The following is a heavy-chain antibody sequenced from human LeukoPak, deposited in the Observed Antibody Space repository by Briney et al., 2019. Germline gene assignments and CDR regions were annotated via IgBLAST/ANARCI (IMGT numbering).Heavy chain of an antibody. CDR2: IYPGDSNI. CDR1: GYSFTNYW. J-gene: IGHJ4*02. Sequence: GESLKISCKCSGYSFTNYWIGWVRQMPGKGLEWMGIIYPGDSNIRYSPSFQGQVTISVGKSISTAYLQWSSLKASDTAMYYCARRRAVAGYYYFDYWGQGTLVTVSS. D-gene: IGHD6-19*01. V-gene: IGHV5-51*01. CDR3: ARRRAVAGYYYFDY.